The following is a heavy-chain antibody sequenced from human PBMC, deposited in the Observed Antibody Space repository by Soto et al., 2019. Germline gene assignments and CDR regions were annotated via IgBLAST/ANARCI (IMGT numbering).Heavy chain of an antibody. CDR1: GFIFSTYG. V-gene: IGHV3-30*18. Sequence: VQLVESGGGVVQPGGSLRLSCEASGFIFSTYGMHWVRQAPGKGLEWVAHISYDGSNEHYADSVKGRFTVSRDNAKNTLSLQVTSLRSEDTAVYYCTKEYIVGTTWGYFESWGQGTLVTVSS. CDR2: ISYDGSNE. D-gene: IGHD1-26*01. J-gene: IGHJ4*02. CDR3: TKEYIVGTTWGYFES.